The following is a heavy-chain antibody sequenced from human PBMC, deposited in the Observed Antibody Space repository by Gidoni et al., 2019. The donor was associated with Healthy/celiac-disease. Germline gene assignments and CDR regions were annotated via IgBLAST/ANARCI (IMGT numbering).Heavy chain of an antibody. V-gene: IGHV3-30*03. CDR2: ISYDGSNK. J-gene: IGHJ4*02. CDR3: APPAHGYSSSSVD. D-gene: IGHD6-6*01. CDR1: GFTVSSYG. Sequence: QVQLVESGGGVVQPGRSLRLSCAASGFTVSSYGMHWVRQAPGKGLEWVAVISYDGSNKYYADSVKGRFTISRDNSKNTLYLQMNSLRAEDTAVYYCAPPAHGYSSSSVDWGQGTLVTVSS.